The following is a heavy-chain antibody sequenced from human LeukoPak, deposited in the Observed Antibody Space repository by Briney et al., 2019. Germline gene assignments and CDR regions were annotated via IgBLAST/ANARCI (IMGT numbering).Heavy chain of an antibody. V-gene: IGHV4-59*08. D-gene: IGHD3-10*01. CDR2: IYYSGST. CDR3: ASLDYYGSGIDY. J-gene: IGHJ4*02. Sequence: SETLSLTCTVSGGSISSYYWSWIRQPPGKGLEWIGYIYYSGSTNYNPSLKSRVTISVDTSKNQFSLKLSSVTAADTAVYYCASLDYYGSGIDYWGQGTLVTVSS. CDR1: GGSISSYY.